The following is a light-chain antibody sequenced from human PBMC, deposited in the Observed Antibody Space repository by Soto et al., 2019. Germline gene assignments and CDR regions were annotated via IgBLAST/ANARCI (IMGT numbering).Light chain of an antibody. J-gene: IGKJ2*01. Sequence: DIQMTKSPSTLSASVGEIVTITCRASQSISSWLAWYQQKPGKAPKLLIYKASSLESGVPSRFRGSGSGTEFTLTSSSLQPDDFATYYCQQYNSYSYTFGQGTKLEI. V-gene: IGKV1-5*03. CDR1: QSISSW. CDR3: QQYNSYSYT. CDR2: KAS.